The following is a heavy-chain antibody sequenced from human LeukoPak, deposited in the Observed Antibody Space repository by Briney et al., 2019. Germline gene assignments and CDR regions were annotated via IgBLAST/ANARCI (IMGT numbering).Heavy chain of an antibody. CDR1: GFTFSSYG. Sequence: GGSLRLSCAASGFTFSSYGMSWVRQAPGKGLEWVSGISGSGGSTDYADSVKGRFTISRDNSKNTLYLQMNSLRAEDTALYYCARDVLTGYSPYYYGVDVWGQGTTVTVSS. CDR3: ARDVLTGYSPYYYGVDV. CDR2: ISGSGGST. D-gene: IGHD3-9*01. V-gene: IGHV3-23*01. J-gene: IGHJ6*02.